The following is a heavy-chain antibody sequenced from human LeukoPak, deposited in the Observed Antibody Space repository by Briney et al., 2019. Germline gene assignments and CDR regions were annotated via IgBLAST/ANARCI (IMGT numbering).Heavy chain of an antibody. CDR2: IIPTFGTA. D-gene: IGHD3-10*01. CDR1: GGTFSSYA. CDR3: ARDPSYYYGSGSYVY. J-gene: IGHJ4*02. V-gene: IGHV1-69*13. Sequence: ASVKVSCKASGGTFSSYAISWVRQAPGQGLEWMGGIIPTFGTANYAQKFQGRVTITADESTSTAYMELSSLRSEDTAVYYCARDPSYYYGSGSYVYWGQGTLVTVSS.